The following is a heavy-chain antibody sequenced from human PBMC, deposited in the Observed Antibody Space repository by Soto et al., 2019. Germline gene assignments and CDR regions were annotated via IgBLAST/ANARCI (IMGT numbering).Heavy chain of an antibody. CDR1: GGSISSSNW. D-gene: IGHD6-13*01. Sequence: SETLSLTCAVSGGSISSSNWWSWVRQPPGKGLEWIGEIYRSGSTNYNPSLKSRVTISVDKSKNQFSLKLSSVTAADTAVYYCARVSGTPAAGLLFDSWGQGTLVTVSS. V-gene: IGHV4-4*02. J-gene: IGHJ4*02. CDR3: ARVSGTPAAGLLFDS. CDR2: IYRSGST.